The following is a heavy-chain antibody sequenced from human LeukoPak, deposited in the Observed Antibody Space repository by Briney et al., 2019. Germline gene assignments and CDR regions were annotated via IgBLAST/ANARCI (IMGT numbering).Heavy chain of an antibody. CDR1: GFTFNDYE. Sequence: PGGSLRLSCASSGFTFNDYEMKGVRQAPGKGLEWVSKISSGGSNIYYADSLKGRFTISRDNAKNSLHLQMNSLRPEDTAVYYCAREGPGGLLDHWGQGTLVAVSS. V-gene: IGHV3-48*03. CDR2: ISSGGSNI. CDR3: AREGPGGLLDH. J-gene: IGHJ4*02. D-gene: IGHD3-16*01.